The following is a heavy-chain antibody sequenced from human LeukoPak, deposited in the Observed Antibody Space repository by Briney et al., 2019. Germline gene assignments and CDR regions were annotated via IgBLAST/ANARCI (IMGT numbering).Heavy chain of an antibody. Sequence: ASVEVSCKASGYTFTGYYMHWVRQAPGQGLEWMGWINPNSGGTNYAQKFQGRVTMTRDTSISTAYMELSRLRSDDTAVYYCARGRIAARPGDAFDIWGQGTMVTVSS. J-gene: IGHJ3*02. CDR3: ARGRIAARPGDAFDI. V-gene: IGHV1-2*02. CDR2: INPNSGGT. D-gene: IGHD6-6*01. CDR1: GYTFTGYY.